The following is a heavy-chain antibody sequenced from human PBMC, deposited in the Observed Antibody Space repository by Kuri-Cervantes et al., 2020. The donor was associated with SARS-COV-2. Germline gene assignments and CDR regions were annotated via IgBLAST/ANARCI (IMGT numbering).Heavy chain of an antibody. D-gene: IGHD3-3*01. CDR3: ARGRRINDFWSGFALWEPKYYFDY. V-gene: IGHV3-53*01. CDR1: GFNFSNYG. Sequence: GESLKISCVASGFNFSNYGMRWVRQAPGKGLEWVSLIYRCGSTYYADSVKGRFTISRDNSKNTLYLQMNSLRAEDTAVYYCARGRRINDFWSGFALWEPKYYFDYWGQGTLVTVSS. CDR2: IYRCGST. J-gene: IGHJ4*02.